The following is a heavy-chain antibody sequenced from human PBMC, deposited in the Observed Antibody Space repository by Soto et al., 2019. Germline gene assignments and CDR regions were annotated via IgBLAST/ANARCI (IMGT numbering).Heavy chain of an antibody. V-gene: IGHV3-9*01. CDR3: AKDNPGRDGDYESTWFEP. CDR1: GFSIDDFA. CDR2: ISWDSGKI. Sequence: SLRLSCAASGFSIDDFAMHWVRQAPGKGLEWVSSISWDSGKIGYADSVTGRFSVSRDNAKNSLFLQMSSLKPEDTAFYFCAKDNPGRDGDYESTWFEPWGQGTLVTVSS. D-gene: IGHD4-17*01. J-gene: IGHJ5*02.